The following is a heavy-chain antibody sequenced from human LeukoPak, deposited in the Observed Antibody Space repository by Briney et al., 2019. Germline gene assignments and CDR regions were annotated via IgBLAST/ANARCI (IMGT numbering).Heavy chain of an antibody. D-gene: IGHD5-12*01. CDR3: VTSGNFRFHH. J-gene: IGHJ1*01. Sequence: GGSLRLSCAASEFIFSVYSMNWVRQAPGKGLGWGSYVDLSGFSRSYADSVKDRFTISRDKAKNSVFLQMSSLRAEDTAMYYCVTSGNFRFHHWGQGTLVTVSS. CDR2: VDLSGFSR. CDR1: EFIFSVYS. V-gene: IGHV3-48*01.